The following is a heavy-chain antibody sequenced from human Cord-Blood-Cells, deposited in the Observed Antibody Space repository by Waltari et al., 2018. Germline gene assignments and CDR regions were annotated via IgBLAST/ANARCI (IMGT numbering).Heavy chain of an antibody. Sequence: QLQLQESGPGLVKPSETLSLTCTVSGGSISSSSYYWGWIRQPPGKGLGWIGSIYYSGSTYYNPSLKSRVTISVDTSKNQFSLKLSSVTAADTAVYYCARSYYDILTGYPQFDYWGQGTLVTVSS. J-gene: IGHJ4*02. V-gene: IGHV4-39*01. CDR3: ARSYYDILTGYPQFDY. CDR1: GGSISSSSYY. CDR2: IYYSGST. D-gene: IGHD3-9*01.